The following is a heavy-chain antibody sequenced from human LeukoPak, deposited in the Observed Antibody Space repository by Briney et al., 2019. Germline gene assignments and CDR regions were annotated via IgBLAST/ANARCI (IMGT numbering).Heavy chain of an antibody. CDR1: GASISGSGYY. V-gene: IGHV4-39*07. CDR2: IYSSGST. CDR3: AKGAGGFSYYNWFDP. D-gene: IGHD5-18*01. J-gene: IGHJ5*02. Sequence: SETLSLTCTVSGASISGSGYYWGWIRQPPGKGLEWIGSIYSSGSTYYNASLQSRVTISIETSKNQISLKLASVTAADTAIYYCAKGAGGFSYYNWFDPWGQGTLVTVSS.